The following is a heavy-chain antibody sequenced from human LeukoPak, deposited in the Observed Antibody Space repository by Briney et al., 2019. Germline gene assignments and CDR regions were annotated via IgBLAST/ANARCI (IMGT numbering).Heavy chain of an antibody. CDR1: GDSVSSNSAA. Sequence: SQTLSLTCAISGDSVSSNSAAWNWIRQSPSRGLEWLGRTYLRSRWYFQYGLSVKGQLTINPDTSMNQVSLQLNSVTPEDTAIYYCVRGGGNFDFWGQGTLVTVSS. CDR2: TYLRSRWYF. J-gene: IGHJ4*02. CDR3: VRGGGNFDF. V-gene: IGHV6-1*01.